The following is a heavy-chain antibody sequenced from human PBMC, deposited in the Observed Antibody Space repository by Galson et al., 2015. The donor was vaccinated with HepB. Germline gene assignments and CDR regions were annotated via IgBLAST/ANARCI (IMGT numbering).Heavy chain of an antibody. V-gene: IGHV3-33*06. CDR1: GFTFSSYG. D-gene: IGHD3-22*01. J-gene: IGHJ4*02. CDR3: AKGPYYYDSSGYPDPPYFDY. Sequence: SLRLSCAASGFTFSSYGMHWVRQAPGKGLEWVAVIWYDGSNKYYADSVKGRFTISRDNSKNTLYLQMNSLRAEDTAVYYCAKGPYYYDSSGYPDPPYFDYWGQGTLVTVSS. CDR2: IWYDGSNK.